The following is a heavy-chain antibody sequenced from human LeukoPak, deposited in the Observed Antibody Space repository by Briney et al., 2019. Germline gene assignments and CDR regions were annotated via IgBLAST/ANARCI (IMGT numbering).Heavy chain of an antibody. V-gene: IGHV3-21*01. D-gene: IGHD3-22*01. CDR2: ISVRSNYI. J-gene: IGHJ4*02. Sequence: KPGGSLRLPCAASGYTFSSYSINWVRQAPGKGLEWVSPISVRSNYIYYADSVRGRFSISRDDARDSLYLQMNSLRAEDTAVYYCVRLRRNSDTSGFYYYYDYWGQGTLVTVSS. CDR1: GYTFSSYS. CDR3: VRLRRNSDTSGFYYYYDY.